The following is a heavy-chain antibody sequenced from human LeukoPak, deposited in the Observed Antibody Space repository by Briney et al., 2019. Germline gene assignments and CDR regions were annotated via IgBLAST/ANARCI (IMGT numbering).Heavy chain of an antibody. Sequence: PSETLSLTCTVSGGSISSYYWSWIRQPPGKGLEWIGYIYYSGSTNYNPSLKSRVTISVDTSKNQFSLKLSSVTAADTAVYYCARGSNYYGSGNLDYWGQGTLVTVSS. CDR3: ARGSNYYGSGNLDY. CDR2: IYYSGST. CDR1: GGSISSYY. J-gene: IGHJ4*02. D-gene: IGHD3-10*01. V-gene: IGHV4-59*12.